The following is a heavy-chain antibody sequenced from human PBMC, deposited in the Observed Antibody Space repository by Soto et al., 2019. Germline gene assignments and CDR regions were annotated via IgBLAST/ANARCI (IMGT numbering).Heavy chain of an antibody. CDR3: ARGDSSGYYYYYYGMDV. Sequence: QVQLVQSGAEVKKPGSSVKVSCKASGGTIRSYAISWVRQAPGQGLEWMGGIIPIFGTANYAQKFQGRVTITADESTSTAYMELSSLRSEDTAVYYCARGDSSGYYYYYYGMDVWGQGTTVTVSS. D-gene: IGHD3-22*01. CDR1: GGTIRSYA. CDR2: IIPIFGTA. V-gene: IGHV1-69*01. J-gene: IGHJ6*02.